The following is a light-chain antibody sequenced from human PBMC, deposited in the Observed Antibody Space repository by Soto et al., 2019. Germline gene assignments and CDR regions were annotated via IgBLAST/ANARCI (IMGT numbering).Light chain of an antibody. Sequence: QSVLTQPPSVSAAPGQTVTISCSGSSSNIGNNYVSWYQQLPGTAPKLLIYDNNKRPSGIPDRFSGSKSGTSATLGITGLQTGDEADYYCSSYTTLITVVFGGGTKVTVL. V-gene: IGLV1-51*01. CDR2: DNN. CDR1: SSNIGNNY. J-gene: IGLJ2*01. CDR3: SSYTTLITVV.